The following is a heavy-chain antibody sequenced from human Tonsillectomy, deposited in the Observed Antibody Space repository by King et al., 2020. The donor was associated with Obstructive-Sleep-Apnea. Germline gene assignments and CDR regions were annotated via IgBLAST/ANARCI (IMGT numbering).Heavy chain of an antibody. Sequence: VQLQESGPGLVKPSETLSLTCTVSGGSISSYYWSWLRQPPGKGLEWIGYIYYSGSTNYNPSLKSRVTISVDTSKNQFSLKLSSVTAADTAVYYCAREGNHYDILTGYYDASAWFDPWGQGTLVTVSS. CDR2: IYYSGST. D-gene: IGHD3-9*01. CDR3: AREGNHYDILTGYYDASAWFDP. J-gene: IGHJ5*02. V-gene: IGHV4-59*01. CDR1: GGSISSYY.